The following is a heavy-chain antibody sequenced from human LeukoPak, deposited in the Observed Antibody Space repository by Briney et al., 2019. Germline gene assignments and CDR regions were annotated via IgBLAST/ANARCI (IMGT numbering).Heavy chain of an antibody. V-gene: IGHV3-74*01. Sequence: PGGSLRLSCAASGFTFSSYWMHWVRQAPGKGLVWVSRINSDGSSTRYADSVKGRFTISRYNAKNTLYLQMNSLRAEDTAVYYCARGGGSYNFDYWGQGTLVTVSS. J-gene: IGHJ4*02. CDR3: ARGGGSYNFDY. CDR1: GFTFSSYW. D-gene: IGHD1-26*01. CDR2: INSDGSST.